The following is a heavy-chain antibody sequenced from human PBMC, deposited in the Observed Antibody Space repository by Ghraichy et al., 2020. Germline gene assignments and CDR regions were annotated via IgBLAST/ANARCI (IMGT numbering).Heavy chain of an antibody. J-gene: IGHJ4*02. CDR3: ARDPYCTNGVCYLFDL. Sequence: SVKVSCKASGGPFSSRGISWVRQAPGHGLEWMGGILALFGPANYAQKFQGRVTITADESRTPAYMELSSLRSEDTAVYYCARDPYCTNGVCYLFDLWGQGTLVTVSS. D-gene: IGHD2-8*01. CDR2: ILALFGPA. CDR1: GGPFSSRG. V-gene: IGHV1-69*13.